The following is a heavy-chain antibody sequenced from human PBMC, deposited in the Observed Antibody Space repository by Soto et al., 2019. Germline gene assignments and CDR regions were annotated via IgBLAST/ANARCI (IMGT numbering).Heavy chain of an antibody. D-gene: IGHD5-18*01. CDR3: ARGAADTALVDS. Sequence: SETLSLTCTVSGGSIRSYYWTWIRQPPGKGLEWLGYIFYSGSTFYNPPLKSRVTISIHTSKSQFSLQLTSVTAADTAVYYCARGAADTALVDSWGQGTLVTVSS. CDR1: GGSIRSYY. V-gene: IGHV4-59*01. CDR2: IFYSGST. J-gene: IGHJ4*02.